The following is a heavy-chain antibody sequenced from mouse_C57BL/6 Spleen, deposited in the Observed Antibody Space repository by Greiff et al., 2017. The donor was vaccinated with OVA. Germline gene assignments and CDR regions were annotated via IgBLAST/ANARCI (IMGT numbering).Heavy chain of an antibody. J-gene: IGHJ1*03. CDR2: IHPNSGST. Sequence: VQLQQPGAELVKPGASVKLSCKASGYTFTSYWMHWVKQRPGQGLEWIGMIHPNSGSTNYNEKFKSKATLTVDKSSSTAYMQLSSLTSEDSAVYYCARQGTTVRDFDVWGTGTTVTVSS. CDR3: ARQGTTVRDFDV. V-gene: IGHV1-64*01. CDR1: GYTFTSYW. D-gene: IGHD1-1*01.